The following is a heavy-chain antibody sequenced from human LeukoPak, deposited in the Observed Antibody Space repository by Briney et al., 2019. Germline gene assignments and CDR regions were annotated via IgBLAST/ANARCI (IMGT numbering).Heavy chain of an antibody. V-gene: IGHV1-18*01. J-gene: IGHJ3*02. CDR2: ISGYSGNT. CDR1: GYTFINYG. CDR3: ARDDRRIVVITMSDAFDI. Sequence: VASVKVSCKASGYTFINYGISWVRQAPGQGLEWMGWISGYSGNTKYAEKLQGRVTMTTDTSTSTAYMELRSLRSDDTAMYYCARDDRRIVVITMSDAFDIWGQGTMVTVSS. D-gene: IGHD3-22*01.